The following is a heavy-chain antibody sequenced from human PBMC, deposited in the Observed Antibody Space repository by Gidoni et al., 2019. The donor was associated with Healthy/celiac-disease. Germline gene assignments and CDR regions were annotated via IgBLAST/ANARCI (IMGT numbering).Heavy chain of an antibody. J-gene: IGHJ2*01. D-gene: IGHD3-10*01. CDR1: GFHVSSYY. V-gene: IGHV3-66*01. CDR2: IYSGGST. CDR3: ARDAPLWFGELFQRNWYFDL. Sequence: EVQLVETGGGLVQPGGFLRLSCAASGFHVSSYYMSWFRQAPGKGLEWVSVIYSGGSTYYADSVKGRFTISRDNSKNTLYLQMNSLRAEDTAVYYCARDAPLWFGELFQRNWYFDLWGRGTLVTVSS.